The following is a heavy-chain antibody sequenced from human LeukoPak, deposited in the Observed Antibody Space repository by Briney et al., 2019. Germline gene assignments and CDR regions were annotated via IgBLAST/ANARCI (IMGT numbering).Heavy chain of an antibody. Sequence: ASVKVSCKASGYTFTGYYMHWVRQAPGQGLEWMGWINPNSGGTNYAQKFQGRVTMTRDTSINTAYMELSGLTSDDTAVYFCATLGYCTSSTCYTDLVDYWGQGTLVSVSS. CDR3: ATLGYCTSSTCYTDLVDY. V-gene: IGHV1-2*02. CDR1: GYTFTGYY. J-gene: IGHJ4*02. D-gene: IGHD2-2*02. CDR2: INPNSGGT.